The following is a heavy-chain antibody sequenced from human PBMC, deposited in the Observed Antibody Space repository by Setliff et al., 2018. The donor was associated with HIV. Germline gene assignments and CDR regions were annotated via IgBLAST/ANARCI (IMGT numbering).Heavy chain of an antibody. CDR1: GFTFSSYG. Sequence: GGSLRLSCAASGFTFSSYGMHWVRQAPGKGLEWVAFIRYDGSDKHYADSVKGRFTISRDNSKNTLYLQMNSLRVEDTAVYYCTRPQYFYDIGGSDYWGQGTLVTVSS. D-gene: IGHD3-22*01. J-gene: IGHJ4*02. V-gene: IGHV3-30*02. CDR2: IRYDGSDK. CDR3: TRPQYFYDIGGSDY.